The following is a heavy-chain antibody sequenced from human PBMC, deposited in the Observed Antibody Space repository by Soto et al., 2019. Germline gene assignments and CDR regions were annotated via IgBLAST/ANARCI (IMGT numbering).Heavy chain of an antibody. CDR1: GGSISSYY. Sequence: PSETLSLTCTVSGGSISSYYWSWIRQPAGKGLEWIGRIYTSGSTNYNPSLKSRITMSVDTSKNQFSLKLSSVTAADTAVYSCAKETGLEWLLKGNWWFDPWGQGTLVTVSS. V-gene: IGHV4-4*07. CDR2: IYTSGST. D-gene: IGHD3-3*01. CDR3: AKETGLEWLLKGNWWFDP. J-gene: IGHJ5*02.